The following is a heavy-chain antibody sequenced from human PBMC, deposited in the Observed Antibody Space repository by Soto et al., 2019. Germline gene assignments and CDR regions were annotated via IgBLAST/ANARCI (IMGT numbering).Heavy chain of an antibody. CDR3: AKDPSLARPMQWYYYYYGMDV. Sequence: PGGSLRLSCAASGFTFSSYGMHWVRQAPGKGLEWVAVISYDGSNKYYADSVKGRFTISRDNSKNTLYLQMNSLRAEDTAVYYCAKDPSLARPMQWYYYYYGMDVWGQGTTVTVSS. D-gene: IGHD6-6*01. V-gene: IGHV3-30*18. J-gene: IGHJ6*02. CDR1: GFTFSSYG. CDR2: ISYDGSNK.